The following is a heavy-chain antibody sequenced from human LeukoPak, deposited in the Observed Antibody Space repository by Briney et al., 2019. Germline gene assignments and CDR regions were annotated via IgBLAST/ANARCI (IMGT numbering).Heavy chain of an antibody. Sequence: GGSLRLSCAASGFTVSSNYMSWVRQAPGKGLEWVSVIYSGGSTYYADSVKGRFTISRDNSKNTLYLQMNSLRAEDTAVYYCARVGVVPAATYYYYYMDVWGKGTTVTISS. D-gene: IGHD2-2*01. CDR3: ARVGVVPAATYYYYYMDV. CDR2: IYSGGST. J-gene: IGHJ6*03. V-gene: IGHV3-53*01. CDR1: GFTVSSNY.